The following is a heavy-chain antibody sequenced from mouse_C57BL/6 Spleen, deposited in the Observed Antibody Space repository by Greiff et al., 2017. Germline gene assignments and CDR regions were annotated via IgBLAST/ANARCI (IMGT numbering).Heavy chain of an antibody. CDR1: GFSLTNYG. J-gene: IGHJ4*01. CDR2: IWSGGST. CDR3: ARKGTAQATRAMDY. Sequence: QVQLQQSGPGLVQPSQSLSITCTVSGFSLTNYGVHWVRQSPGKGLEWLGVIWSGGSTDYNAAFISRLSISKDNSTSQVFFIMNSLQADDTAIYYCARKGTAQATRAMDYWGQGTSVTVSS. D-gene: IGHD3-2*02. V-gene: IGHV2-2*01.